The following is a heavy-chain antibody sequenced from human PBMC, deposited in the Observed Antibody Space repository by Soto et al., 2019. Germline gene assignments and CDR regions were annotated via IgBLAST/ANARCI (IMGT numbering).Heavy chain of an antibody. V-gene: IGHV3-23*01. CDR3: AKSLVTPSDAFDL. J-gene: IGHJ3*01. D-gene: IGHD2-21*02. CDR1: VFTFGNYA. Sequence: WWSLRLSCSASVFTFGNYAMNWVRQAPGKGLEWISSISDPGTSTYYANSVKGRFSMSRDNSKNTLFLQMNRLRADDTAVYFCAKSLVTPSDAFDLWGRGTLVTVSS. CDR2: ISDPGTST.